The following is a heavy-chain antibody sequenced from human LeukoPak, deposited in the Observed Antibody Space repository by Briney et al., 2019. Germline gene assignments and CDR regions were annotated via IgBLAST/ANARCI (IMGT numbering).Heavy chain of an antibody. CDR2: ISSSSSYI. CDR3: ARDTEYYDFWSGYSAALDYYYGMDV. Sequence: GGSLRLSCAASGFTFSSYSMNWVRQAPGKGLEWVSSISSSSSYIYYADSVKGRFTISRDNAKNLLYLQMNSLRAEDTAVYYCARDTEYYDFWSGYSAALDYYYGMDVWGQGTTVTVSS. V-gene: IGHV3-21*01. J-gene: IGHJ6*02. CDR1: GFTFSSYS. D-gene: IGHD3-3*01.